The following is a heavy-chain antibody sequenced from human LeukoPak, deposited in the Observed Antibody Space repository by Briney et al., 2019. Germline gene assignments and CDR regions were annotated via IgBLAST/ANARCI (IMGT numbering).Heavy chain of an antibody. CDR1: GGSFSGYY. J-gene: IGHJ4*02. V-gene: IGHV4-34*01. CDR2: INHSGST. Sequence: PSETLSLTCAVYGGSFSGYYWSWIRQPPGKGLEWIGEINHSGSTNYNPSLKSRVTISVDTSKNQFSLKLSSVTAADTAVYHCARRAPSIAAAGTPNFFDYWGQGTLVTVSS. CDR3: ARRAPSIAAAGTPNFFDY. D-gene: IGHD6-13*01.